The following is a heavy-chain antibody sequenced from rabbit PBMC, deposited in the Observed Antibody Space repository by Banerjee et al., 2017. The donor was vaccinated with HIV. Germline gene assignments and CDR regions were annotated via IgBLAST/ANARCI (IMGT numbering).Heavy chain of an antibody. D-gene: IGHD6-1*01. CDR3: ARDARTTYGYVWDL. J-gene: IGHJ6*01. V-gene: IGHV1S43*01. CDR2: IYTSSGST. Sequence: QEQLEESGGDLVKPEGSLTLTCTASGFSFSSSYWICWVRQAPGKGLELIACIYTSSGSTWYASWVNGRFTISRSTSLNTVDLKMTSLTAADTATYFCARDARTTYGYVWDLWGPGTLVTVS. CDR1: GFSFSSSYW.